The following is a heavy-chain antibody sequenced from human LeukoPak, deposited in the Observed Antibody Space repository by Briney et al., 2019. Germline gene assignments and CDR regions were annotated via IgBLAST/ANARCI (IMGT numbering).Heavy chain of an antibody. Sequence: SVKVSCKASGGTFSSYAISWVRQAPGQGLEWMGGIIPIFGTANYAQKFQGRVTITADKSTSTAYMELSSLRSEDTAVYYCARGVAARPGAFDIWGQGTMVTVSS. CDR2: IIPIFGTA. V-gene: IGHV1-69*06. J-gene: IGHJ3*02. D-gene: IGHD6-6*01. CDR1: GGTFSSYA. CDR3: ARGVAARPGAFDI.